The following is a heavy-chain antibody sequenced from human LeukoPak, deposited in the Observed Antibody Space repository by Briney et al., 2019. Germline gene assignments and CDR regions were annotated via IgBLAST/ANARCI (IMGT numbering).Heavy chain of an antibody. J-gene: IGHJ4*02. D-gene: IGHD3-10*02. V-gene: IGHV4-39*01. Sequence: KPSETLSLTCTVSGVSISSSSYYWGWIRQPPGKGLEWIGSIYYSGSTYYNPSLKSRVTISVDTSKNQFSLKLSSVTAADTAVYYCATAPLLLFSYFDYWGQGTLVTVSS. CDR1: GVSISSSSYY. CDR2: IYYSGST. CDR3: ATAPLLLFSYFDY.